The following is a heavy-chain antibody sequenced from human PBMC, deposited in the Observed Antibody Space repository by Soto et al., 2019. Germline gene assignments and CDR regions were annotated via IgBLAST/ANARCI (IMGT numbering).Heavy chain of an antibody. CDR3: ARDRFLRYFDSFQH. D-gene: IGHD3-9*01. V-gene: IGHV3-30-3*01. J-gene: IGHJ1*01. CDR2: ISYDGSNK. Sequence: QVQLVESGGGVVQPGRSLRLSCAASGFTFSSYAMHWVRQAPGKGLEWVAVISYDGSNKYYADSVKGRFTISRDNSKNTLYLQMNSLRAEDTAVYYCARDRFLRYFDSFQHWGQGTLVTVSS. CDR1: GFTFSSYA.